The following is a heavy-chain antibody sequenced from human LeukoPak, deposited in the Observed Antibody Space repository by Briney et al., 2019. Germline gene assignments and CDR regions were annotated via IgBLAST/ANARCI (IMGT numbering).Heavy chain of an antibody. CDR3: ARGCSSTSCLDAFDI. V-gene: IGHV4-59*01. D-gene: IGHD2-2*01. Sequence: SETLSLTCTVSGGSISSYYWSWIRQPPGKGLEWIGYIYYSGSTNYNPSLKSRVTISVDTSKNQFSLKLSSVTAADTAVYYCARGCSSTSCLDAFDIWGQGTMVTVSS. J-gene: IGHJ3*02. CDR2: IYYSGST. CDR1: GGSISSYY.